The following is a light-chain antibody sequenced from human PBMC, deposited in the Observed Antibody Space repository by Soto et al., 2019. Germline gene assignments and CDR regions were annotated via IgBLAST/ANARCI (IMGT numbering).Light chain of an antibody. J-gene: IGKJ3*01. V-gene: IGKV1-33*01. CDR1: QGIRND. Sequence: IQMTQSPSSLSASVGDRVTITCRASQGIRNDLGWYQQKPGKAPKLLIYDASKLETGVPSRFGGSGSGTDFTFTISSLQPEDIATYYCQQYDNLPPFFGPGTKVDIK. CDR3: QQYDNLPPF. CDR2: DAS.